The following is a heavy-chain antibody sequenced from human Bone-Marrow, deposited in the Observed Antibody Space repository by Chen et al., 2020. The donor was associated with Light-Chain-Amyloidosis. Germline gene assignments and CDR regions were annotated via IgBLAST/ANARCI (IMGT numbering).Heavy chain of an antibody. V-gene: IGHV4-34*01. Sequence: QVHLQQWGAGLLKPSETLSLTCGVYGGSFNDYYMTWFRQPPGKGLEWIGEINHSGKSNLNPSLSGRVTMSIDAAKRQFSLDVTTLTDADTAMYYCARGIDYWGQGTLVTVSS. CDR2: INHSGKS. J-gene: IGHJ4*02. CDR3: ARGIDY. CDR1: GGSFNDYY.